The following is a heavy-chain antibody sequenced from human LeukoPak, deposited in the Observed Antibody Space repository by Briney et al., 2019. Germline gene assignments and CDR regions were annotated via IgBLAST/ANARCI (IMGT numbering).Heavy chain of an antibody. CDR3: ARDKSPQMWQQPNWFDP. J-gene: IGHJ5*02. D-gene: IGHD6-13*01. CDR2: SSAYNGNT. CDR1: GYTFTSYG. V-gene: IGHV1-18*01. Sequence: GAPVKVSCKASGYTFTSYGIRWVRQAPGQGREGMGCSSAYNGNTNYAQKLQGRVTMTTDPSTSKAYMELRSLRSDDTAVYYCARDKSPQMWQQPNWFDPWGQGTLVTVSS.